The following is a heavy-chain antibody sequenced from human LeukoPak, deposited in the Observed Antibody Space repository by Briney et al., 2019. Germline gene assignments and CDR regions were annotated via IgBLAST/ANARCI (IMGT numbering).Heavy chain of an antibody. D-gene: IGHD1-1*01. CDR3: ATTAAGTTTWDAFDI. CDR2: FDPEDGET. J-gene: IGHJ3*02. CDR1: GYTLTELS. Sequence: GASVTVSCKVSGYTLTELSMHWVRQAPGKGLEWMGGFDPEDGETIYAQKFQGRVTMTEDTSTDTAYMELSSLRPEDTAVYYCATTAAGTTTWDAFDIWGQGTMVTVSS. V-gene: IGHV1-24*01.